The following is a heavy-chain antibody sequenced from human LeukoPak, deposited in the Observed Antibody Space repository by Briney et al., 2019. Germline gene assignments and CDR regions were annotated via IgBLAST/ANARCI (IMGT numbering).Heavy chain of an antibody. D-gene: IGHD4-17*01. Sequence: SETLSLTCTVSGGSVSSGSYYWSWIRQPPGKGLEWIGYIYYSGSTNYNPSLKSRVTISVDTSKNQFSLKLSSVTAADTAVYYCAADFKSGSYGDLFDYWGQGTLVTVSS. CDR1: GGSVSSGSYY. CDR2: IYYSGST. CDR3: AADFKSGSYGDLFDY. V-gene: IGHV4-61*01. J-gene: IGHJ4*02.